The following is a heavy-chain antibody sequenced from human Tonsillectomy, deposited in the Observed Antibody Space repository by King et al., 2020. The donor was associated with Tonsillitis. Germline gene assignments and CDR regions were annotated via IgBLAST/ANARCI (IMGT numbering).Heavy chain of an antibody. V-gene: IGHV4-30-4*07. CDR2: ISYTGST. J-gene: IGHJ5*02. CDR3: ARETLRLNWFDP. CDR1: GGSISSGGYS. D-gene: IGHD4-17*01. Sequence: VQLQESGPGLVKPSQTLSLTCAVSGGSISSGGYSWSWIRQPPGKGLEWIGYISYTGSTYYSPSLKSRVTMSVDTSQNQFSLKLISVTAADTAVYYCARETLRLNWFDPWGQGTLVTVSS.